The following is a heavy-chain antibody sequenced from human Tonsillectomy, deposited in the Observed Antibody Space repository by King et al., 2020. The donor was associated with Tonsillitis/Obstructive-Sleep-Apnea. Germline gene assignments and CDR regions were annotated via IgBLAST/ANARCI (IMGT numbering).Heavy chain of an antibody. D-gene: IGHD6-6*01. Sequence: QLVQSGAEVKKPGESLKISCKGSGYSFTSYWIGWVRQMPGKGLEWMGIIYPGDSDTKYSPSFQGQVTISADKSISTAYLQWSSLKASDTAMYYCATLFEDSSSSDYFDYWGQGTLVTVSS. J-gene: IGHJ4*02. V-gene: IGHV5-51*01. CDR1: GYSFTSYW. CDR2: IYPGDSDT. CDR3: ATLFEDSSSSDYFDY.